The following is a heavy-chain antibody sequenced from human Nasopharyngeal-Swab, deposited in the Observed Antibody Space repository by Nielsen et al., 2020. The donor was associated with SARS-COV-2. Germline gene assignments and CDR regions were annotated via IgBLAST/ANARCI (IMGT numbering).Heavy chain of an antibody. CDR2: IWYDGSNK. V-gene: IGHV3-33*01. CDR3: ARDPFQRFFHWFPYGMDV. CDR1: GFIFSNHG. Sequence: GESLKISCAASGFIFSNHGMHWVRQAPGKGLEWVATIWYDGSNKYYADSVKGRFTISRDNSKNTLFLQASSLRAEDTAVYYCARDPFQRFFHWFPYGMDVWGQGTTVTVSS. D-gene: IGHD3-9*01. J-gene: IGHJ6*02.